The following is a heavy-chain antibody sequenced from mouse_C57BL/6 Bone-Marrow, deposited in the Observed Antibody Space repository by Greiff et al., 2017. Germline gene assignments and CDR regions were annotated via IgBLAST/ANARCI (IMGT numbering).Heavy chain of an antibody. CDR1: GFTFNTYA. D-gene: IGHD2-3*01. Sequence: EVKLMESGGGLVQPKGSLKLSCAASGFTFNTYAMHWVRQAPGKGLEWVARLRSKSSNYATYYADSVKDRFTISRDDSQSMLYLQMNNLKTEDTAMYYCVRSDDGYYWFAYWGQGTLVTVSA. V-gene: IGHV10-3*01. CDR3: VRSDDGYYWFAY. CDR2: LRSKSSNYAT. J-gene: IGHJ3*01.